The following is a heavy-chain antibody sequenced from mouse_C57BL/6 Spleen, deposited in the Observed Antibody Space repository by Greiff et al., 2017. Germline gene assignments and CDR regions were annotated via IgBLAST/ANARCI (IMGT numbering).Heavy chain of an antibody. Sequence: QVQLQQPGAELVMPGASVKLSCKASGYTFTSYWMHWVKQRPGQGLEWIGEIDPSDSYTNYNQKFKGKSTLTEDKSSSTAYMQLSSLTSEDSAVYYCARGAMDYWGQGTSVTVSS. CDR2: IDPSDSYT. J-gene: IGHJ4*01. CDR1: GYTFTSYW. V-gene: IGHV1-69*01. CDR3: ARGAMDY.